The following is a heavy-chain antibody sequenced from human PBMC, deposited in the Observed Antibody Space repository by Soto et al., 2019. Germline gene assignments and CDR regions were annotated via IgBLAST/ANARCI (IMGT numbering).Heavy chain of an antibody. Sequence: PSETLSLTCTVSGGSISSYYWSWIRQPPGKGLEWIGYIYYSGSTNYNPSLKSRVTISVDTSKNQFSLKLSSVTAADTAVYYCARRYGPSFDYWGKGTLVTVSS. CDR2: IYYSGST. V-gene: IGHV4-59*01. J-gene: IGHJ4*02. CDR1: GGSISSYY. D-gene: IGHD4-17*01. CDR3: ARRYGPSFDY.